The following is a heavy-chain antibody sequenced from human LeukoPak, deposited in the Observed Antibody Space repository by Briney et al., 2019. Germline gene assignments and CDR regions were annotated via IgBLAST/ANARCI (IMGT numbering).Heavy chain of an antibody. CDR1: GYMFTSYG. CDR3: ARDRRGRAVANPYYYNGMDV. V-gene: IGHV1-18*01. CDR2: ISAYNGNT. J-gene: IGHJ6*04. Sequence: ASVKVSCKASGYMFTSYGLSWVRQAPGQGPEWMGWISAYNGNTRYAQKFQGRVTMTTDTSTRTAYMEMRSLRSDDTAVYYCARDRRGRAVANPYYYNGMDVWGEGTTVTVSS. D-gene: IGHD6-19*01.